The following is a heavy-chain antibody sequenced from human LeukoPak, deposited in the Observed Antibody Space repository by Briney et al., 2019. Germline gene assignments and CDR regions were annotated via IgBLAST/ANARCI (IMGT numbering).Heavy chain of an antibody. J-gene: IGHJ4*02. CDR2: ISYDGSNK. Sequence: PGGSLRLSCAASGFTFSSYGMHWVRQAPGKGLEWVAVISYDGSNKYYADSVKGRFTISRDNSKNTLYLQMNSLRAEDTAVYYCASGGSYLFDYWGQGTLVTVSS. D-gene: IGHD1-26*01. CDR1: GFTFSSYG. CDR3: ASGGSYLFDY. V-gene: IGHV3-30*03.